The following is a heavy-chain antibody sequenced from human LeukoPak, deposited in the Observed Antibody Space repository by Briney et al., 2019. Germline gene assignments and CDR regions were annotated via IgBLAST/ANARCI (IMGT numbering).Heavy chain of an antibody. J-gene: IGHJ6*03. V-gene: IGHV3-48*01. D-gene: IGHD3-3*01. CDR2: ISSSSSTI. Sequence: GGSLRLSCAASGFTFSTYSMNWGRQAPGKGLEWVSYISSSSSTIYYADSVKGRLTISRDNAKNSLYLQMNSLRAEDTAVYYCARNLLRDYMDVWGKGTTVTVSS. CDR3: ARNLLRDYMDV. CDR1: GFTFSTYS.